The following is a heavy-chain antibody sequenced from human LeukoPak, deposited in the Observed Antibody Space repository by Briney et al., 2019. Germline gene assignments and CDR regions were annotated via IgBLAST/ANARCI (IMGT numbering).Heavy chain of an antibody. V-gene: IGHV4-59*08. Sequence: PSETLSLTCTVSGGSISSYYWSWIRQPPGKGLEWIGYIYYSGSTNYNPSLKSRVTIPVDTSKNQFSLKLSSVTAADTAVYYCARLRHPDTAQYYFDYWGQGTLVTVSS. D-gene: IGHD2-2*02. CDR3: ARLRHPDTAQYYFDY. CDR1: GGSISSYY. J-gene: IGHJ4*02. CDR2: IYYSGST.